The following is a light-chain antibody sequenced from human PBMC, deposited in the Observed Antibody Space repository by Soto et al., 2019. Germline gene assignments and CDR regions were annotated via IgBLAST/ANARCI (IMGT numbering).Light chain of an antibody. V-gene: IGKV1-39*01. CDR2: TAS. CDR1: QSIGNY. J-gene: IGKJ4*02. CDR3: QQSYGTPLA. Sequence: DIPMTQSPSSLSASAGDRVAVTCRTSQSIGNYLNWYHQKPGGAPKLLIHTASTLQSGVPSRFSGSGSGTNFTLTISSLQVEDFATYYCQQSYGTPLAFGGGTKVEIK.